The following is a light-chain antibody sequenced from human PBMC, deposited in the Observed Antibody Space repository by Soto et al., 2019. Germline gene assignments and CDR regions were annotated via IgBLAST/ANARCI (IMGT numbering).Light chain of an antibody. Sequence: QSVLTQPPSASGTPGHRVTISCSGSGSNFGSNTVNWYQHLPGTAPKLLIYNNDQRPSGVPDRFSGSKSGTSASLVISGLQSDDEADYYCAAWDDRLKGYVFGTGTKLTVL. J-gene: IGLJ1*01. CDR3: AAWDDRLKGYV. CDR2: NND. V-gene: IGLV1-44*01. CDR1: GSNFGSNT.